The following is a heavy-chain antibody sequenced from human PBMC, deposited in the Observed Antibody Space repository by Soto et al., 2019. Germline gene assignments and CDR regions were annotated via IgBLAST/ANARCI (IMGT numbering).Heavy chain of an antibody. Sequence: SETLSLTCTVSGGSISSSSYYWGWIRQPPGKGLEWIGSIYYSGSTYYNPSLKSRVTISVDTFKNQFSLKLSSVTAADTAVYYCARLNINWFDPWGQGTLVTSPQ. CDR3: ARLNINWFDP. J-gene: IGHJ5*02. CDR1: GGSISSSSYY. V-gene: IGHV4-39*01. CDR2: IYYSGST.